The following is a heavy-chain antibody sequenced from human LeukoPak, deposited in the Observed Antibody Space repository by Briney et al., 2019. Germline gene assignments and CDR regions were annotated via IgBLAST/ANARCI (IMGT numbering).Heavy chain of an antibody. CDR1: GFMFSSYW. J-gene: IGHJ4*02. D-gene: IGHD5-24*01. CDR3: AREEVRSFDN. Sequence: GGSLRLSCAASGFMFSSYWMTWVRQAPGQGLEWVANIKQDGSEKYYMSSVRGRFTISRDNAKNSLYLQMNNVRAEDTAVYYCAREEVRSFDNWGQGTLVTVSS. CDR2: IKQDGSEK. V-gene: IGHV3-7*03.